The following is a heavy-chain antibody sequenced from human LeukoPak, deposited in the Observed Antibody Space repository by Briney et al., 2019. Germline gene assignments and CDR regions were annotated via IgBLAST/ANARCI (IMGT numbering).Heavy chain of an antibody. Sequence: ASVKVSCKASGYTFTSYDINWVRQATGQGLEWMGWMNPNSGNTGYAQKFQGRVTMTRNTSISTAYMEPSSLRSEDTAVYYCPRGYYFKARSNAFDIWGQGTMVTVSS. CDR3: PRGYYFKARSNAFDI. CDR1: GYTFTSYD. J-gene: IGHJ3*02. V-gene: IGHV1-8*01. D-gene: IGHD3-22*01. CDR2: MNPNSGNT.